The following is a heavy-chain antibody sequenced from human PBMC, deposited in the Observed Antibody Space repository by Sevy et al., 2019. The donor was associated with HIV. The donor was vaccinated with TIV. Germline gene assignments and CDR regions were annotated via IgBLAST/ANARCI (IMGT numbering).Heavy chain of an antibody. J-gene: IGHJ6*03. CDR3: AKDALYGDYAGYYMDV. D-gene: IGHD4-17*01. CDR1: GFTFSSYG. V-gene: IGHV3-30*18. CDR2: ISYDGSNK. Sequence: GGSLRLPCAASGFTFSSYGMHWVRQAPGKGLEWVAVISYDGSNKYYADSVKGRFTISRDNSKNTLYLQMNSLRAEDTAVYYCAKDALYGDYAGYYMDVWGKGTTVTVSS.